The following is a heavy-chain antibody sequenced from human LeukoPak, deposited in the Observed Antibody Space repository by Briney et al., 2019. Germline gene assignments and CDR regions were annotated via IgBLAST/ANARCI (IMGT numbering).Heavy chain of an antibody. D-gene: IGHD3-22*01. V-gene: IGHV4-59*01. Sequence: PSETLSLTCTVSGGSISRDYWSWIRQPPGKGLEWIGYIYYTGSTNYNPSLKSRVTISVDTSKNQFSLKLSSVTAADTAVYYCARALVEGGYSYWYFDLWGRGTLVTVSS. CDR3: ARALVEGGYSYWYFDL. CDR2: IYYTGST. CDR1: GGSISRDY. J-gene: IGHJ2*01.